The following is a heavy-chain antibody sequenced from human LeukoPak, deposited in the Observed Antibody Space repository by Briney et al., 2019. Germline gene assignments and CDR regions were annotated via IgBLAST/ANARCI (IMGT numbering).Heavy chain of an antibody. D-gene: IGHD3-22*01. CDR2: ISSSGSTI. CDR1: GFTFSDYY. CDR3: ARDSAPDYYDSSGYDY. V-gene: IGHV3-11*01. Sequence: GGSLRLSCAASGFTFSDYYMSWIRQAPGEGLEWVSYISSSGSTIYYADSVKGRFTISRDNAKNSLYLQMNSLRAEDTAVYYCARDSAPDYYDSSGYDYWGQGTLVTVSS. J-gene: IGHJ4*02.